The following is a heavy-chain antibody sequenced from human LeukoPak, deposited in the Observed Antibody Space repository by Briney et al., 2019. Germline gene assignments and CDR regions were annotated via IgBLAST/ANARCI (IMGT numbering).Heavy chain of an antibody. V-gene: IGHV4-34*01. J-gene: IGHJ3*02. CDR1: GGSFSGYY. D-gene: IGHD2-15*01. Sequence: SETLSLTCAVYGGSFSGYYWSWIRQPPGKGLEWIGEINHSGSTNYNPSLKSRVTISVDTSKNQFSLELSSVTAADTAVYYCARPKRRYCSGGSCYSVPAFDIWGQGTMVTVSS. CDR2: INHSGST. CDR3: ARPKRRYCSGGSCYSVPAFDI.